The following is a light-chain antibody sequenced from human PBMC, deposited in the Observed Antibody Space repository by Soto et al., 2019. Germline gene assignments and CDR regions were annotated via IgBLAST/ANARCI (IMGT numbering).Light chain of an antibody. J-gene: IGKJ1*01. CDR3: QQYGSSPET. CDR1: QSVSSSY. Sequence: EIVLTQSPGTLSLSPGERATLSCRASQSVSSSYLAWYQQKPGQAPRLLIYGASSRATGTPDRFSGSGSRTDFTLTISRLEPEDFAVYYCQQYGSSPETFGQGTKVDIK. CDR2: GAS. V-gene: IGKV3-20*01.